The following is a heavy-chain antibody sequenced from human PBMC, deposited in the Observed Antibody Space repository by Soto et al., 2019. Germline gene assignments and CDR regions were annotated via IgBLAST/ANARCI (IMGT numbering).Heavy chain of an antibody. J-gene: IGHJ6*02. Sequence: VQLVESGGGLVQPGGSLRLSCAASGFTFSSYWMSWVRQAPGKGLEWVANIKQDGSEKYYVDSVKGRFTISRDNAKNSLYLQMNSLRAEDTAVYYCARDKEQWGYYGMDVWGQGTTVTVSS. CDR1: GFTFSSYW. CDR3: ARDKEQWGYYGMDV. D-gene: IGHD6-19*01. V-gene: IGHV3-7*05. CDR2: IKQDGSEK.